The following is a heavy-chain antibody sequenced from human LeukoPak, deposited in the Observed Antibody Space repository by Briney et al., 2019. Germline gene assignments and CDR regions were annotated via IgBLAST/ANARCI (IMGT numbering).Heavy chain of an antibody. V-gene: IGHV3-23*01. CDR2: ISGSGGST. J-gene: IGHJ6*02. D-gene: IGHD3-22*01. CDR1: GFTFSSYA. Sequence: GGSLRLSCAASGFTFSSYAMSWVRQAPGKGLEWVSAISGSGGSTYYADSVKGRFTISRDNSKNTLYLQMNSLRAEDTAVYYCAKDINSSGYYYYYYGMDVWGQGTTVTVSS. CDR3: AKDINSSGYYYYYYGMDV.